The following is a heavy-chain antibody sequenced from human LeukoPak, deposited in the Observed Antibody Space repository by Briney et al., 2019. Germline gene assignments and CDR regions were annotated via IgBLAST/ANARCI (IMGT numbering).Heavy chain of an antibody. CDR2: ISGNGGRT. D-gene: IGHD5-18*01. J-gene: IGHJ5*02. Sequence: GGSLRLSCGVSGFTFSDYWMSWVRQAPGKGLEWVSVISGNGGRTYYADSVKGRFTISRDNSKNTLYLQMNSLRAEDTAVYYCAKVRDLDTVLGRFDNWGQGTLVTVSS. V-gene: IGHV3-23*01. CDR3: AKVRDLDTVLGRFDN. CDR1: GFTFSDYW.